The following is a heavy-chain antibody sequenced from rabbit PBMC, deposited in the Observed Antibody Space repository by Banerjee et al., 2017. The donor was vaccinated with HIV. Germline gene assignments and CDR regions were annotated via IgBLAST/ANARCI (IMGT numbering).Heavy chain of an antibody. CDR1: GFSFSSSYY. Sequence: QEQLVESGGGLVQPEGSLTLTCTASGFSFSSSYYMCWVRQAPGKGLEWIACIAAGSRGSTYYASWAKGRFTISEASSTTVTLQMTSLTAADTATYFCARDEVGSDGDASWGLRGPGTLVTVS. V-gene: IGHV1S45*01. D-gene: IGHD6-1*01. CDR2: IAAGSRGST. J-gene: IGHJ4*01. CDR3: ARDEVGSDGDASWGL.